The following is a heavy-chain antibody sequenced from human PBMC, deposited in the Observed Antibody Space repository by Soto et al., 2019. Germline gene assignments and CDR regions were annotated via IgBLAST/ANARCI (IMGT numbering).Heavy chain of an antibody. V-gene: IGHV5-51*01. J-gene: IGHJ6*02. Sequence: GESLKISCKASGYSFITYWIAWVRQMPGKGLEWMGIICPGDSDTRYSPSFHGQVTISADKSISTAYLQWSSLKASDTAMYYCARQSTGVAAAYYYYGMDVWGQGTTVTVSS. D-gene: IGHD2-15*01. CDR1: GYSFITYW. CDR3: ARQSTGVAAAYYYYGMDV. CDR2: ICPGDSDT.